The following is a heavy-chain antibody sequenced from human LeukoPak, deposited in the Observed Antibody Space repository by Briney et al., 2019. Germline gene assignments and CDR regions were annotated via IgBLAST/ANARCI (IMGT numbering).Heavy chain of an antibody. V-gene: IGHV3-23*01. D-gene: IGHD3-9*01. J-gene: IGHJ4*02. CDR3: AKVLRYFDWLPGH. CDR1: GFTFSSYA. CDR2: ISGSGGST. Sequence: TGGSLRLSCAASGFTFSSYAMSWVRQAPGKGLEWVSAISGSGGSTYYADSVKGRFTISRDNSKNTLYLQMNSLTAEDTAVYYCAKVLRYFDWLPGHWGQGTLVTVSS.